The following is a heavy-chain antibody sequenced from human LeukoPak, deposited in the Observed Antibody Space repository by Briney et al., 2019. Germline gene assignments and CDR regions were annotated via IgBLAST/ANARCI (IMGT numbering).Heavy chain of an antibody. J-gene: IGHJ3*02. CDR2: IANDGSHT. Sequence: GRSLRLSCAASGFTFSAYFMHWVRQAPGKGLEWVADIANDGSHTFYIESVKGRSTISRDNSKNTLYLQMNSLRAEDTAIYFCARERQDTVLHSGAFDIWGQGTMVTVSS. D-gene: IGHD2-21*01. CDR1: GFTFSAYF. V-gene: IGHV3-30*04. CDR3: ARERQDTVLHSGAFDI.